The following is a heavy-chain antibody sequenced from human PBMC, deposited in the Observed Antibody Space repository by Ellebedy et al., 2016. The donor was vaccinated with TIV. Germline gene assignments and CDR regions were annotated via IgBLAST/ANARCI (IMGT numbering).Heavy chain of an antibody. CDR2: MSYDASSN. J-gene: IGHJ3*01. Sequence: GGSLRLSXVASGFNFSSSGMHWVRQAPGKGLEWLSFMSYDASSNFYADLVKGRFSISRDNSKNTLYLQMNSLRPEDTAVYYCAQETDSFDFWGQGTMVAVSS. CDR3: AQETDSFDF. V-gene: IGHV3-30*02. CDR1: GFNFSSSG.